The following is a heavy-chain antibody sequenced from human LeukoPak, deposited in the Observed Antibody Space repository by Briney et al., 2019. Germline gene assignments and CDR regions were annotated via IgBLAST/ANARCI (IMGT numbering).Heavy chain of an antibody. CDR2: ISAYNGNT. CDR3: ARDYYYDSSGSFDY. D-gene: IGHD3-22*01. J-gene: IGHJ4*02. Sequence: ASVKVSCKASGHTFTSYGISWVRQAPGQGLEWMGWISAYNGNTNYAQKLQGRVTMTTDTSTSTAYMELRSLRSDDTAVYYCARDYYYDSSGSFDYWGQGTLVTVSS. CDR1: GHTFTSYG. V-gene: IGHV1-18*01.